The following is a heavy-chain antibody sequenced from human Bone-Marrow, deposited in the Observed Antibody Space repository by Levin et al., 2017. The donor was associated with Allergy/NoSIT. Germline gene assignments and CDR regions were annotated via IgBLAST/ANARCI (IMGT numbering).Heavy chain of an antibody. D-gene: IGHD3-3*01. CDR1: GGTFSSYA. CDR3: ARGDYDFLYYYYYMDV. Sequence: ASVKVSCKASGGTFSSYAISWVRQAPGQGLEWMGGIIPIFGTANYAQKFQGRVTITADESTSTAYMELSSLRSEDTAVYYCARGDYDFLYYYYYMDVWGKGTTVTVSS. CDR2: IIPIFGTA. J-gene: IGHJ6*03. V-gene: IGHV1-69*13.